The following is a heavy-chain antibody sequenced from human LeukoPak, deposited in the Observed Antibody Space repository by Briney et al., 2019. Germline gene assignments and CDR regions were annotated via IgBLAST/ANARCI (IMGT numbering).Heavy chain of an antibody. J-gene: IGHJ4*02. CDR2: INSDGSDT. D-gene: IGHD1-26*01. CDR1: GFIFSSYW. Sequence: PGGSLRLSCAASGFIFSSYWMHWVRHAPGKGLVWVSRINSDGSDTTYSDSVKGRFTISRENAKNTLYLQMNSVRAEDTAVYYCAGDCWESSMGYWGQGTLVTVSS. V-gene: IGHV3-74*03. CDR3: AGDCWESSMGY.